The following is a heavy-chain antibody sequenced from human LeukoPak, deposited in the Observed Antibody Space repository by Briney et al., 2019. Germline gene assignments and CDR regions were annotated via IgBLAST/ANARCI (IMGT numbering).Heavy chain of an antibody. CDR2: ISSSSSYI. CDR3: ARGRGYYDSSGYSDAFDI. J-gene: IGHJ3*02. D-gene: IGHD3-22*01. CDR1: GFTFSSYS. V-gene: IGHV3-21*01. Sequence: GGSLRLSCAASGFTFSSYSMNWVRQAPGKGLEWVSSISSSSSYIYYADSVKGRFTISRDNAKNSLYLQMNSLRAEDTAVYYCARGRGYYDSSGYSDAFDIWGQGTMVTVSS.